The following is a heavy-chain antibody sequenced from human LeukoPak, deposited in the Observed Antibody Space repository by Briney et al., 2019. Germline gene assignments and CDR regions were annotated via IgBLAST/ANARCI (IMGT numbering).Heavy chain of an antibody. Sequence: GGSLRLSCAASGLTFSDYILDWVRQAPGKGLEWIGRIRRGTNSYTTEYAASVKGRFIISRDDSKNSLYLDMSSLKTEDTAVYHCTRDGGEGGNSAFDIWGQGTMVTVSS. CDR2: IRRGTNSYTT. CDR1: GLTFSDYI. V-gene: IGHV3-72*01. J-gene: IGHJ3*02. D-gene: IGHD3-16*01. CDR3: TRDGGEGGNSAFDI.